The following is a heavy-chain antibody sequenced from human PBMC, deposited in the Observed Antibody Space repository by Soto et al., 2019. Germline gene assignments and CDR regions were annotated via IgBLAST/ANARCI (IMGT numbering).Heavy chain of an antibody. CDR2: IYYSGST. CDR1: GGSISSYY. Sequence: LPETLSLTCTVSGGSISSYYWSWIRQPPGKGLEWIGYIYYSGSTNYNPSLKSRVTISVDTSKNQFSLKLSSVTAADTAVYYCARQSYCSSTSCYADWWFDPWGQGTLVTVSS. CDR3: ARQSYCSSTSCYADWWFDP. D-gene: IGHD2-2*01. J-gene: IGHJ5*02. V-gene: IGHV4-59*08.